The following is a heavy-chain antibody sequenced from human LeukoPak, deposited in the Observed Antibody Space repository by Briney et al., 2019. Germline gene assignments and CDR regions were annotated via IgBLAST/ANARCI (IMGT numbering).Heavy chain of an antibody. CDR3: AKDAQRGFDYSNSLEY. Sequence: GGSLRLSCAASGFTYSHYGMHWVRQAPGKGLEWVAVIWSDGTEKYYGDAVKGRFTISRDNSRNTLYLQMNSLRGEDTAAYYCAKDAQRGFDYSNSLEYWGQGTLVTVSS. V-gene: IGHV3-33*06. J-gene: IGHJ4*02. CDR1: GFTYSHYG. D-gene: IGHD4-11*01. CDR2: IWSDGTEK.